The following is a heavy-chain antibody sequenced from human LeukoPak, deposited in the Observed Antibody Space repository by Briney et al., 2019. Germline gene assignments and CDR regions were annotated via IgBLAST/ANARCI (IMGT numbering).Heavy chain of an antibody. V-gene: IGHV1-18*04. J-gene: IGHJ5*02. CDR1: GYTFTGYY. CDR3: ARAGYSSSRYEWFDP. D-gene: IGHD6-13*01. CDR2: INANSGDT. Sequence: ASVKVSCKASGYTFTGYYMHWVRQAPGQGLEWVGWINANSGDTNYAQKLQGRVTMTTDTSTSTAYMELRSLRSDDTAVYYCARAGYSSSRYEWFDPWGQGTLVTVSS.